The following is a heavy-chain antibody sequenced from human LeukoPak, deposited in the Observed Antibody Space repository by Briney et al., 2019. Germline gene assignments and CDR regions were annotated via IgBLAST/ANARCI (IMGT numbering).Heavy chain of an antibody. J-gene: IGHJ4*02. CDR3: AKGYCSGASCQEEY. D-gene: IGHD2-15*01. Sequence: GGSLRLSCAVSGFRFDDYAMHWVRQAPGKGLEWVSGVSWNSGRIGYADSVKGRFTISRDNAKNSLYLQMNSLRAEDTALYYCAKGYCSGASCQEEYWGQGTLVTVSS. CDR1: GFRFDDYA. V-gene: IGHV3-9*01. CDR2: VSWNSGRI.